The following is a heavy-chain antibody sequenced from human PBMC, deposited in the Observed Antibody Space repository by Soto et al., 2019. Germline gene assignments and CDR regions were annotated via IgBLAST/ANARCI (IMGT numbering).Heavy chain of an antibody. Sequence: PGESLKISCKGSGYSFTSYWISWVRQMPGKGLEWMGRIDPSDSYTNYSPSFQGHVTISADKSISTAYLQWSSLKASDTAMYYCARHSETVVAAHPGYYYYGMDVWGQGTTVTVSS. D-gene: IGHD2-15*01. CDR1: GYSFTSYW. J-gene: IGHJ6*02. V-gene: IGHV5-10-1*01. CDR3: ARHSETVVAAHPGYYYYGMDV. CDR2: IDPSDSYT.